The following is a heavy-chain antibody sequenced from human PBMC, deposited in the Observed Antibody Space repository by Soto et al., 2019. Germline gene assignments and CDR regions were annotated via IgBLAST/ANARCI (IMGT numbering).Heavy chain of an antibody. CDR3: ARGDGYLFDY. CDR2: MNPNSGNT. D-gene: IGHD5-12*01. Sequence: QVQLVQSGAEVKKPGASVKVSCKASGYTFVSYEINWVRQATGQGPEWMGWMNPNSGNTGYAQKFQGRDTMTTNTSISTAYMELSSLRSDDTAVYSCARGDGYLFDYWGQGTLITVSS. J-gene: IGHJ4*02. V-gene: IGHV1-8*01. CDR1: GYTFVSYE.